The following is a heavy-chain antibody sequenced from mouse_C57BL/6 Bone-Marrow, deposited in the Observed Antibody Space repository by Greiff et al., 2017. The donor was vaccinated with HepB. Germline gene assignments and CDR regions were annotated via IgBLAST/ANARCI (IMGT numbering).Heavy chain of an antibody. Sequence: DVKLVESGGGLVQPGGSLKLSCAASGFTFSDYYMYWVRQTPEKRLEWVAYISNGGGSTYYPDTVKGRFTISRDNAKNTLYLQMSRLKSEDTAMYYCARVVTGTQGVDYWGQGTTLTVSS. CDR2: ISNGGGST. D-gene: IGHD4-1*01. V-gene: IGHV5-12*01. J-gene: IGHJ2*01. CDR3: ARVVTGTQGVDY. CDR1: GFTFSDYY.